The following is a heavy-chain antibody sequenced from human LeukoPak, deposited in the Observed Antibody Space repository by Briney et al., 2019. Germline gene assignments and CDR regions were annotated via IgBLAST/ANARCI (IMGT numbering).Heavy chain of an antibody. D-gene: IGHD3-3*01. J-gene: IGHJ4*02. CDR1: GYTFTSYY. Sequence: ASVKVSCKASGYTFTSYYMHWVRQAPGQGLEWMGIINPSGGSTSYAQKFQGRVTMTRDMSTSTVYMELSSLRSDDTAVYYCARQYYDFWSGYYRGGYLYWGQGTLVTVSS. V-gene: IGHV1-46*01. CDR2: INPSGGST. CDR3: ARQYYDFWSGYYRGGYLY.